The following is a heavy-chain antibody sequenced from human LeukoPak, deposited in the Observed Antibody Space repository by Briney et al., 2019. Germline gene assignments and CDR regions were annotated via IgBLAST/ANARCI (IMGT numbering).Heavy chain of an antibody. CDR3: AKDTGSGYDYFPYYFDY. J-gene: IGHJ4*02. Sequence: PGRSLRLSCAASGITFSSYGMHWVRQAPGKGLEWVSIISGTAFSTYYADSVRGRFTISRDNSKNTLYLQMNSLRAEDTAVYYCAKDTGSGYDYFPYYFDYWGQGTLVTVSS. CDR2: ISGTAFST. V-gene: IGHV3-23*01. D-gene: IGHD5-12*01. CDR1: GITFSSYG.